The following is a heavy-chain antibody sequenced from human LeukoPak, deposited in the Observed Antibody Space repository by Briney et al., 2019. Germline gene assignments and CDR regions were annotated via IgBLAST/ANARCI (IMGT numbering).Heavy chain of an antibody. CDR3: ARRRYNWNAIDY. D-gene: IGHD1-20*01. Sequence: GGSLRLSCAASGFIFSDYWMSWLRQAPGKGLEWVANIKQDESEIYYVDSVKGRFTISRDNAKNSLYLQMNSLRAEDTAVYYCARRRYNWNAIDYWGQGTLVTVSS. V-gene: IGHV3-7*03. CDR2: IKQDESEI. CDR1: GFIFSDYW. J-gene: IGHJ4*02.